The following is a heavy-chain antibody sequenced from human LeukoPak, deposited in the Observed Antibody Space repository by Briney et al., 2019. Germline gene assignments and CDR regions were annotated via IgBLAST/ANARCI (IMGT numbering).Heavy chain of an antibody. Sequence: GGSLRLSCAASGFTFSSSGMSWVRQAPGKGLEWVSTISGSGSSTYYADSVKGRFTISRDNSKNTLYLQMNSLRAEDTAIYYCAKRDSSNMAYFDPWGQGALVTVSS. CDR3: AKRDSSNMAYFDP. D-gene: IGHD6-13*01. CDR2: ISGSGSST. CDR1: GFTFSSSG. J-gene: IGHJ5*02. V-gene: IGHV3-23*01.